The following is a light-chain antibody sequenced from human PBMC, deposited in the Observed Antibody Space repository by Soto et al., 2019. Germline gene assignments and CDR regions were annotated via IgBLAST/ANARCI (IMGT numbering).Light chain of an antibody. CDR1: KLGDKY. V-gene: IGLV3-1*01. Sequence: SYELTQPPSVSVSPGQTASISCSGDKLGDKYACWYQQKPGQSPVLVIYQDTKRPSGIPERFSGSNSGNTATLTISGTQALDEADYYCQARDSSIGVFGAGTKLTVL. CDR3: QARDSSIGV. CDR2: QDT. J-gene: IGLJ2*01.